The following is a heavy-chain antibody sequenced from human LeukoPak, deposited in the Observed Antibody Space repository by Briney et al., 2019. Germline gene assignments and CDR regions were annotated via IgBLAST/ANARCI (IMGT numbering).Heavy chain of an antibody. J-gene: IGHJ4*02. D-gene: IGHD6-13*01. CDR3: ARDPPPVTAALGGFDY. V-gene: IGHV3-21*01. Sequence: GGSLRLSCAASGFTFSSYSVNWVRQAPGKGLEWVSSISSSSSYIYYADSVKGRFTISRDNAKNSLYLQMNSLRAEDTAVYYCARDPPPVTAALGGFDYWGQGTLVTVSS. CDR1: GFTFSSYS. CDR2: ISSSSSYI.